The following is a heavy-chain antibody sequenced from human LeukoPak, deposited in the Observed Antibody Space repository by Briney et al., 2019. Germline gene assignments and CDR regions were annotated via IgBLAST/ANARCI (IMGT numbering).Heavy chain of an antibody. J-gene: IGHJ4*02. CDR3: ARDTGAHKYSSGWPFDY. CDR2: ISAYNGNT. V-gene: IGHV1-18*01. Sequence: ASVKVSCKASGYTFTIYGISWVRQAPGQGLEWMGWISAYNGNTNYAQKLQGRVTMTTDTSTSTAYMELRSLRSDDTAVYYCARDTGAHKYSSGWPFDYWGQGTLVTVSS. CDR1: GYTFTIYG. D-gene: IGHD6-19*01.